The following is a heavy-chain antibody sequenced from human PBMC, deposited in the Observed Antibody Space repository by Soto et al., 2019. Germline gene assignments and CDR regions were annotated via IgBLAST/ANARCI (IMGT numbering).Heavy chain of an antibody. D-gene: IGHD2-15*01. CDR3: ARDGLYCSGGSCYSFDY. J-gene: IGHJ4*02. CDR2: IIPILDVA. Sequence: QVQLVQSGAEVKEPGSSVKVSCKASGGTFSTYTLSWVRQAPGQGLEWMGRIIPILDVANYPQKFQGRVTITADKSTTTAYMELRSLRSDDTAVYYCARDGLYCSGGSCYSFDYWGQGTLVTVSS. V-gene: IGHV1-69*08. CDR1: GGTFSTYT.